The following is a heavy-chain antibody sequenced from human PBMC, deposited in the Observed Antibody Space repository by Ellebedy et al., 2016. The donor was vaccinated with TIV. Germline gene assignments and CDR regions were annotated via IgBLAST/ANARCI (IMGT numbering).Heavy chain of an antibody. J-gene: IGHJ4*02. CDR2: IRSKAYGGTA. D-gene: IGHD3-22*01. V-gene: IGHV3-49*04. CDR3: TRVQGSSGYYLLFDY. CDR1: GFTFSSYG. Sequence: GGSLRLXXAASGFTFSSYGMHWVRQAPGKGLEWVAFIRSKAYGGTAEYAASVKGRFTISRDDSESIAYLQMNSLETEDTAVYYCTRVQGSSGYYLLFDYWGQGTLVTVSS.